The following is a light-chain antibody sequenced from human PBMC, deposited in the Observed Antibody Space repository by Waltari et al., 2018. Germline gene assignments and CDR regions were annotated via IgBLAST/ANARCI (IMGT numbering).Light chain of an antibody. CDR2: EDN. V-gene: IGLV6-57*01. CDR3: QSYDSRNQVWV. Sequence: NFMLTQPHSVSESPGKTVTISCTRSSGSIATNYLQWYQQRPGSSPTPVIYEDNQRPAVVPELFSGTIDSSTNSASLTNAGMETEDDADGYCQSYDSRNQVWVLGGGAKLTVI. CDR1: SGSIATNY. J-gene: IGLJ3*02.